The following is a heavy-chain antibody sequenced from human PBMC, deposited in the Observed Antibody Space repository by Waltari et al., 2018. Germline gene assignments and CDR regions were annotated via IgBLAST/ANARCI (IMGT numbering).Heavy chain of an antibody. V-gene: IGHV3-72*01. J-gene: IGHJ4*02. CDR2: TRNKANSYTQ. CDR3: ASSRYSSSWYYFDY. Sequence: EVQLVESGGGLVQPGGSLRLSCAASGFTFSDHYMDWVRQAPGKGLEWVGRTRNKANSYTQEYAASVKGRFTISRDDSKNSLYLQMNSLKTEDTAVYYCASSRYSSSWYYFDYWGQGTLVTVSS. D-gene: IGHD6-13*01. CDR1: GFTFSDHY.